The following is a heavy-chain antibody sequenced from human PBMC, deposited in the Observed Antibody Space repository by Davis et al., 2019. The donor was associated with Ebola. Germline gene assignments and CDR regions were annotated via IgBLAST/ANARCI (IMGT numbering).Heavy chain of an antibody. CDR3: AKSPTGSGSYGYFDY. CDR2: LSNTGGST. J-gene: IGHJ4*02. Sequence: PGGSLRLSCAASGFTFPTYAMNWVRQAPGKGLEWVSALSNTGGSTYYADTVKGRFTISRDNSKNTLFLQMNSLTADDTAVYYCAKSPTGSGSYGYFDYWGQGTLVTVSS. D-gene: IGHD3-10*01. V-gene: IGHV3-23*01. CDR1: GFTFPTYA.